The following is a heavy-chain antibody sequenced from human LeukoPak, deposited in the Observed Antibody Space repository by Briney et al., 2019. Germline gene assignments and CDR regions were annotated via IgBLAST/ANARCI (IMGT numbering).Heavy chain of an antibody. V-gene: IGHV3-21*01. J-gene: IGHJ4*02. CDR1: GFTFSNYG. CDR3: ARDIDFWSGYSLDY. D-gene: IGHD3-3*01. Sequence: GGSLRLSCAASGFTFSNYGMHWVRQAPGKGLEWVSSISSSSSYIYYADSVKGRFTISRDNAKNSLYLQMNSLRAEDTAVYYCARDIDFWSGYSLDYWGQGTLVTVSS. CDR2: ISSSSSYI.